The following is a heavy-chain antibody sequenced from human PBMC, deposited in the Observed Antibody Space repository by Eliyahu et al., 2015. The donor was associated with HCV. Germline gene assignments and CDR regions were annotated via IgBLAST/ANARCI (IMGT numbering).Heavy chain of an antibody. CDR3: VRGLPGGFDP. Sequence: EVQLVESGGGLVQPGGSLRLSCAAXGFTFSNYDMHWFRQPPGKGLEWVSRIGIAGDTNYLGSVKGRFTISRENAQDSLHLQMNILGAGDTAVYYCVRGLPGGFDPWGQGTRVTVSS. D-gene: IGHD1-14*01. V-gene: IGHV3-13*01. CDR1: GFTFSNYD. CDR2: IGIAGDT. J-gene: IGHJ5*02.